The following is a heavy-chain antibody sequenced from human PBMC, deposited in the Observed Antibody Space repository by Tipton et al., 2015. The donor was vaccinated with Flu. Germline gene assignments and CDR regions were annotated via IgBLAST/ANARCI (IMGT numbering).Heavy chain of an antibody. CDR1: GDSISTSDNY. CDR2: IYYSGST. J-gene: IGHJ4*02. D-gene: IGHD3-10*01. Sequence: TLSLTCTVSGDSISTSDNYWGWIRQSPGKGLEWIGYIYYSGSTYYSPSLKNRVTISVDTATNKFSLRVNSVTAADTAVYYCARGRLFYGSGSGSPLDCWGQGKLVTVSS. V-gene: IGHV4-39*07. CDR3: ARGRLFYGSGSGSPLDC.